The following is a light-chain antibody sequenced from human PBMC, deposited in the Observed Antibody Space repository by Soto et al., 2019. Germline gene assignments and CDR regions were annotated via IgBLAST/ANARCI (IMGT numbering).Light chain of an antibody. V-gene: IGLV2-18*02. J-gene: IGLJ2*01. Sequence: QSALTQPPSVSGSPGQSVTISCTGTSSDVGSYDRVSWYQQSPGTTPKLMIYEVSNRPSGVPDRFSGSKSGNTASLTISGLQAEDEADYYCSSYTRYSARVVFGGGTKVTVL. CDR2: EVS. CDR3: SSYTRYSARVV. CDR1: SSDVGSYDR.